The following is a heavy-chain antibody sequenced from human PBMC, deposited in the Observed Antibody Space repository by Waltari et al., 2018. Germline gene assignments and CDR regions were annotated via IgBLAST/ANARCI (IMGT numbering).Heavy chain of an antibody. V-gene: IGHV4-4*07. J-gene: IGHJ4*02. D-gene: IGHD3-22*01. CDR1: GGSISSYY. CDR3: ARAADSSGYYYGYFDY. CDR2: IYTSGST. Sequence: QVQLQESGPGLVKPSETLSLTCTVSGGSISSYYWSWIRQPAGKGLEWIGRIYTSGSTNYNPSLKSRVTMSIDTSKNQFSLKLSSVTAADTAVYYCARAADSSGYYYGYFDYWGQGTLVTVSS.